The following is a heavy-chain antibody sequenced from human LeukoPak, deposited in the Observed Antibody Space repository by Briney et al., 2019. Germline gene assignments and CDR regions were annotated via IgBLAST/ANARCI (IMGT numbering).Heavy chain of an antibody. V-gene: IGHV3-30*04. CDR3: ARDPSLKMASHPM. D-gene: IGHD5-24*01. CDR1: GFTFSSYA. Sequence: HPGGSLRLSCAASGFTFSSYAMHWVRQAPGKGLEWVAVIWYDGSNKYYADSVKGRFTISRDNAKNSLYLQMNSLRAEDTAVYYCARDPSLKMASHPMWGQGTLVTVSS. CDR2: IWYDGSNK. J-gene: IGHJ4*02.